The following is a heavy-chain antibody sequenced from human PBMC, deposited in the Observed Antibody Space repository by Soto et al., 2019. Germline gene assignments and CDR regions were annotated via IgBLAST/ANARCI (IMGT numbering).Heavy chain of an antibody. D-gene: IGHD2-21*02. CDR2: IKRETDGGTT. J-gene: IGHJ3*02. CDR3: TAGPKGNVVVGTATLAANI. V-gene: IGHV3-15*01. Sequence: EVQLVESGGGLVKPGGSLRLSCAASGFTFTDAWMTWVRQAPGKGLECVGRIKRETDGGTTYYAAPVKGRFSISRDDSKNTVYLQMKSLKTEDTAVYYCTAGPKGNVVVGTATLAANIWGQGTMVTVSS. CDR1: GFTFTDAW.